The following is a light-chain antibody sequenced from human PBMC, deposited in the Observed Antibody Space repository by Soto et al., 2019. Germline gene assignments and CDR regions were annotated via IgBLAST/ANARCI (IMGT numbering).Light chain of an antibody. CDR1: QSVSSSY. Sequence: EIVLTRSPGTLSLSPGERATLSCRASQSVSSSYLAWYQQKPGQAPSLLIYGASSRATGIPDRFSGSGSGTDFTLTISRLEPEDFAVYYYQQYGSSPRYTFGQGTKLEIK. CDR2: GAS. V-gene: IGKV3-20*01. CDR3: QQYGSSPRYT. J-gene: IGKJ2*01.